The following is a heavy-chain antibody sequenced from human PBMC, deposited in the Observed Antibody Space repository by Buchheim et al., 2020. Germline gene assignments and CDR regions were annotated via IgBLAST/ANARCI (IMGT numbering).Heavy chain of an antibody. J-gene: IGHJ6*02. CDR2: INPSGGST. CDR3: ARDLDRYVGESIYYYYGMDV. V-gene: IGHV1-46*01. Sequence: QVQLVQSGAEVKKPGASVKVSCKASGYTFTSYYMHWVRQAPGQGLEWMGIINPSGGSTSYAQKFQGRVTMPRDTSTSTVYMELSSLRSEDTAVYYCARDLDRYVGESIYYYYGMDVWGQGTT. CDR1: GYTFTSYY. D-gene: IGHD3-16*02.